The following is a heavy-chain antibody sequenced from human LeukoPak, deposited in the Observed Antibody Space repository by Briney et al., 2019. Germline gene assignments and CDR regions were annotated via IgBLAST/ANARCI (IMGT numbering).Heavy chain of an antibody. V-gene: IGHV3-74*01. CDR3: IRGGGTRDYYYYFDY. J-gene: IGHJ4*02. CDR2: INNDGRSA. CDR1: GFTFSNYW. Sequence: PGGSLRLSCAASGFTFSNYWMHWVRQTPGKGLVWVSGINNDGRSASYADSVKGRFTISRDNAKNTVFLQMNSLRAEDTAVYYCIRGGGTRDYYYYFDYWGEGALVTVSS. D-gene: IGHD1-14*01.